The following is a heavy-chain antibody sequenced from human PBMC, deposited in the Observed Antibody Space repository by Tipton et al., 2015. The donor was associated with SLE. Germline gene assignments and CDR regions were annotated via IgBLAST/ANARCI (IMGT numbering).Heavy chain of an antibody. CDR2: MYYSGST. V-gene: IGHV4-59*01. J-gene: IGHJ3*02. Sequence: LRLSCTVSGGSISSYYWSWIRQPPGKGLEWIGYMYYSGSTKYNPSLKSRVTISVDTSKNQFSLKLSSVTAADTAVYYCARDIRNWGVDAFDIWGQGTMVTVSS. D-gene: IGHD7-27*01. CDR3: ARDIRNWGVDAFDI. CDR1: GGSISSYY.